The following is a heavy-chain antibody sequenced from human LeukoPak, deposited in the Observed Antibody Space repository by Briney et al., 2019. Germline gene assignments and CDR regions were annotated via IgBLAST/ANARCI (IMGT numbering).Heavy chain of an antibody. CDR3: ARARPDGSPYYYYMDV. J-gene: IGHJ6*03. V-gene: IGHV1-18*01. Sequence: ASVKVSCKASGYTFTSYGISWVRQAPGQGLEWMGWISAYNGNTNYAQKLQGRVTMTTDTSTSTAYMELRSLRSDDTAAYYCARARPDGSPYYYYMDVWGKGTTVTISS. D-gene: IGHD1-14*01. CDR2: ISAYNGNT. CDR1: GYTFTSYG.